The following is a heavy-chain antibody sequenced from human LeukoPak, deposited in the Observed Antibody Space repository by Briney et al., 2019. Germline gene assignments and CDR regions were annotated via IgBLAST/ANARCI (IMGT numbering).Heavy chain of an antibody. D-gene: IGHD3-10*01. CDR2: ISYDGSNK. V-gene: IGHV3-30*03. CDR1: GFSFKSYW. Sequence: GGSLRLSCVASGFSFKSYWMNWVRQAPGKGLEWVAVISYDGSNKYYADSVKGRFTISRDNSKNTLYLQMNSLRAEDTAVYYCARAGSHWHYVYWGQGTVVTVSS. CDR3: ARAGSHWHYVY. J-gene: IGHJ4*02.